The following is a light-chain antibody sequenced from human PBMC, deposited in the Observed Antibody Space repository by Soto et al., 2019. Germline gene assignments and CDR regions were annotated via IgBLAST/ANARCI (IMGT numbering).Light chain of an antibody. Sequence: EIVLTQSPGTLSLSPGERATLSCRASHSVSSSYLDWHQQKPGQAPRLLIYGASSRATGIPDRFTGSGSGTACTLTISRLEPEDFAVYYCQQYGSSPPITFGQGTRLESK. V-gene: IGKV3-20*01. CDR2: GAS. J-gene: IGKJ5*01. CDR1: HSVSSSY. CDR3: QQYGSSPPIT.